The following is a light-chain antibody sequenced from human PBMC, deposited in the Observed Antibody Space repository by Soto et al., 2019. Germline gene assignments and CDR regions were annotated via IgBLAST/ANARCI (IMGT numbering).Light chain of an antibody. V-gene: IGLV2-14*03. Sequence: QCALTQPASVSGSPGQSITISCTGTSSDVGGFNYVSWYQQHPGKAPKLMIYDVTNRPSGVSYRFSGSKSGNTASLTISGLQAEDEADYYCNSYTSSSTYVFGTETKVTVL. CDR3: NSYTSSSTYV. J-gene: IGLJ1*01. CDR1: SSDVGGFNY. CDR2: DVT.